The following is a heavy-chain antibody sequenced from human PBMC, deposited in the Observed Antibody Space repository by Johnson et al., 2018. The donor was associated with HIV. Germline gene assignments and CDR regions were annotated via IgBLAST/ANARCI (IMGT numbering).Heavy chain of an antibody. CDR3: ARDGVYQLLSDAFDI. D-gene: IGHD2-2*01. V-gene: IGHV3-73*02. CDR1: GFTFSGSA. J-gene: IGHJ3*02. Sequence: VQLVESGGNLVQPGGSLKLSCTASGFTFSGSAMHWVRQASGKGLEWVGRIRSKANSYATAYAASVNGRFTISRDDSKNSLYLQMNSLRAEDTAVYYCARDGVYQLLSDAFDIWGQGTMVTVSS. CDR2: IRSKANSYAT.